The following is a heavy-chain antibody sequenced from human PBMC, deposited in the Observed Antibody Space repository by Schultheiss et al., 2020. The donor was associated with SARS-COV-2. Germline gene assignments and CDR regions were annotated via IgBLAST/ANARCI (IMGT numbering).Heavy chain of an antibody. CDR2: IRSSGRDA. Sequence: GGSLRLSCAASGFTFTNAWMNWVRQAPGKGLEFVASIRSSGRDAYYADSMQGRFTVSRDNANNSLYLQMHSLRAEDTAVYYCVRDRSWWTPYNCFDLWGRGTLVTVSS. D-gene: IGHD2-15*01. V-gene: IGHV3-21*01. CDR1: GFTFTNAW. CDR3: VRDRSWWTPYNCFDL. J-gene: IGHJ5*02.